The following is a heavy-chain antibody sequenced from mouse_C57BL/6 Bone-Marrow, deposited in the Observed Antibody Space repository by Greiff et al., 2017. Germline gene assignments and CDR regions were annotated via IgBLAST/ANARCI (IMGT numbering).Heavy chain of an antibody. CDR2: NDPANGNN. CDR1: GFNIKNTY. Sequence: VQLQQSVAELVRPGASVKLSCTASGFNIKNTYMHWVKQRPEQGLEWIGRNDPANGNNKYAPKFQGKATITADTSSNTAYLQLSSLTSEDTAIYYCARAYGSRPWYFDVWGTGTTVTVSS. V-gene: IGHV14-3*01. D-gene: IGHD1-1*01. J-gene: IGHJ1*03. CDR3: ARAYGSRPWYFDV.